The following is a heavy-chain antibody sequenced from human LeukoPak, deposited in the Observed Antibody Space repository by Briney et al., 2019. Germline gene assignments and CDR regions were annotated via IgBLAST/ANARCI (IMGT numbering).Heavy chain of an antibody. V-gene: IGHV1-24*01. CDR1: GYTLTELS. J-gene: IGHJ5*02. D-gene: IGHD2-2*01. CDR3: ATSDPFYCSSTSCYTMNWFDP. CDR2: FDPVDGET. Sequence: EASVKVSCKVSGYTLTELSMHWVRQAPGKGLEWMGGFDPVDGETIYAQKFQGRATMTEDTSTDTAYMELSSLRSEDTAVYYCATSDPFYCSSTSCYTMNWFDPWGQGTLVTVSS.